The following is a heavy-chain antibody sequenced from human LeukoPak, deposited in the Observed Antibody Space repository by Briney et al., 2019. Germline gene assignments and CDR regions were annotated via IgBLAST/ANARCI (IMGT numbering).Heavy chain of an antibody. CDR2: ISHDGSNK. CDR3: ARDLSGRFCFDY. J-gene: IGHJ4*02. CDR1: GFTFSSYA. D-gene: IGHD1-26*01. Sequence: PGRSLRLSCAASGFTFSSYAIHWVRQAPGRGLEWVAVISHDGSNKYYAESVKGRFTISRDNSKNTLYLQMNSLRAEDTAVYYCARDLSGRFCFDYWGQGTLATVSA. V-gene: IGHV3-30-3*01.